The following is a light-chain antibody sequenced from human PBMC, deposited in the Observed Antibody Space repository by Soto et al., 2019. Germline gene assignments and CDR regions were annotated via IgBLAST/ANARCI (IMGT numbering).Light chain of an antibody. CDR3: QQYNNWPPWYT. CDR2: AAS. CDR1: QSISRN. J-gene: IGKJ2*01. V-gene: IGKV3-15*01. Sequence: EIVMTQSPATLSLSLGERATLSCRASQSISRNLAWYHQRPGQAPRLLIYAASTRATGIPARFSGSGSGTDFTLTISGLQSEDFGVYFCQQYNNWPPWYTFGQGTKLEIK.